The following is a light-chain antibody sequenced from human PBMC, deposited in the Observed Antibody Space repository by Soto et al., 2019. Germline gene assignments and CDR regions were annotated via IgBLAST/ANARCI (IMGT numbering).Light chain of an antibody. V-gene: IGKV3-11*01. CDR3: QQRSNWLT. J-gene: IGKJ4*01. CDR2: QTS. Sequence: DIVLTQSPATLSSFPGDRVTLSCRASQYINTRLAWYQHRPGQAPRLLIYQTSIRATGIPARFSGSGSGTDFTLTISSLEPEDFAVYYCQQRSNWLTFGGGTKVDIK. CDR1: QYINTR.